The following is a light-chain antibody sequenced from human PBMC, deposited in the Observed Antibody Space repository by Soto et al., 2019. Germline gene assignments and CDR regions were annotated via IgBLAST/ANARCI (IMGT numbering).Light chain of an antibody. V-gene: IGKV3-20*01. CDR2: GAS. CDR3: QLYGSSART. J-gene: IGKJ1*01. Sequence: EMVLTQSPGTLSLSPGERATLSCSASQTVSSNSLAWYPQKPGQAPRLLIYGASSRATGIPDRFSGSGSGTDFTLTISRLEPEDFAVYYCQLYGSSARTFGQGTKVEIK. CDR1: QTVSSNS.